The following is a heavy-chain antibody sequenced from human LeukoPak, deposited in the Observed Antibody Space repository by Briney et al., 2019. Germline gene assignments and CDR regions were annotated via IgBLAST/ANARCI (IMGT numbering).Heavy chain of an antibody. D-gene: IGHD3-10*01. J-gene: IGHJ3*02. CDR3: ARDGTWFGEENAFDI. CDR2: INTNTGNP. Sequence: ASVKVSCEASGYTFTGYYMHWVRQAPGQGLEWMGWINTNTGNPTYAQGFTGRFVFSLDTSVSTAYLQISSLKAEDTAVYYCARDGTWFGEENAFDIWGQGTMVTVSS. CDR1: GYTFTGYY. V-gene: IGHV7-4-1*02.